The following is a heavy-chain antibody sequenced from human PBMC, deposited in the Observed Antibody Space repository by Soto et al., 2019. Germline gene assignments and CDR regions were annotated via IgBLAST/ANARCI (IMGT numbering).Heavy chain of an antibody. Sequence: EVQLLESGGGLVQPGGSLRLSCAASGFTFSSYAMSWVRQAPGKGLEWVSAISGSGGSTYYADSVKGRFTISRDNSKNTLYLQMNSLRAEDTAVYYCAKDPYCSSTRCRAQDWFDPWGQGTLVTVSS. D-gene: IGHD2-2*01. V-gene: IGHV3-23*01. CDR1: GFTFSSYA. CDR3: AKDPYCSSTRCRAQDWFDP. J-gene: IGHJ5*02. CDR2: ISGSGGST.